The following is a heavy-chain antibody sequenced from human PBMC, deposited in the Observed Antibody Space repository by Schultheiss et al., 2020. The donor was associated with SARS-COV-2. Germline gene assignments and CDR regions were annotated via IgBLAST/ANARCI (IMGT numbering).Heavy chain of an antibody. CDR1: GFTFSSYD. V-gene: IGHV3-13*01. D-gene: IGHD3-10*01. CDR2: IGTAGDT. Sequence: GESLKISCAASGFTFSSYDMHWVRQATGKGLEWVSAIGTAGDTYYPGSVKGRFTISRDNAKNSLYLQMNSLRAEDTAVYYCARDGTWFGELIGGMDVWGQGTTVTVSS. J-gene: IGHJ6*02. CDR3: ARDGTWFGELIGGMDV.